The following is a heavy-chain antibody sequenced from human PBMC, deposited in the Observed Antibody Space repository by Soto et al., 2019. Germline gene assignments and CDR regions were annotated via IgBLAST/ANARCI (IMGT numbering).Heavy chain of an antibody. Sequence: GASVKVSCKASGYTFTSYAMHWVRQAPGQRLEWMGWINAGNGNTKYSQKFQGRVTITRDTSASTVYMDLSSLRSEGTAVYYCARVRTGLGWDYWGQGTLVTVS. CDR3: ARVRTGLGWDY. CDR1: GYTFTSYA. V-gene: IGHV1-3*01. D-gene: IGHD6-19*01. CDR2: INAGNGNT. J-gene: IGHJ4*02.